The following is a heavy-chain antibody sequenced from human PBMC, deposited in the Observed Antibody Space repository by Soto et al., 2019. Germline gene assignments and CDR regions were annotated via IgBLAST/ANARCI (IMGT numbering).Heavy chain of an antibody. V-gene: IGHV1-46*03. CDR3: APELKAASDAQYFDF. CDR1: GNTFTNYY. D-gene: IGHD6-13*01. J-gene: IGHJ4*02. Sequence: GASVKVSCKTSGNTFTNYYIHWGRQAPGQGLEWMGIVNPIGDSTTYAQKFQGRLSLTWDTSTSTLYMDLSSLRSEDTGVYYCAPELKAASDAQYFDFWRQGTLVTVSS. CDR2: VNPIGDST.